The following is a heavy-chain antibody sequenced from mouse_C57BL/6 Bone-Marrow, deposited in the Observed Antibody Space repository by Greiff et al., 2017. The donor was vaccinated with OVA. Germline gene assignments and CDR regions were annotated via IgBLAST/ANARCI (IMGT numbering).Heavy chain of an antibody. D-gene: IGHD1-1*01. J-gene: IGHJ4*01. Sequence: QVQLKQSGAELARPGASVKLSCKASGYTFTSYGISWVKQRTGQGLEWIGEIYPRSGNTYYNEKFKGKATLTADKSSSTAYMELRSLTSEDSAVYFCANGDYYGSSYLYYYAMDYWGQGTSVTVSS. CDR1: GYTFTSYG. CDR3: ANGDYYGSSYLYYYAMDY. CDR2: IYPRSGNT. V-gene: IGHV1-81*01.